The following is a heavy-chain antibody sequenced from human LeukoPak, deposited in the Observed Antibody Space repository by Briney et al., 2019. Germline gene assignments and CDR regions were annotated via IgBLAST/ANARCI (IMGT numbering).Heavy chain of an antibody. Sequence: GGSLRLSCSASGFGFGDHGMSWVRQVPGKGLEWVSYISSSGSTIYYADSVKGRFTISRDNAKNSLYLQMNSLRAEDTAVYYCAREGRYDFWSGYSPAAFDIWGQGTMVTVSS. J-gene: IGHJ3*02. D-gene: IGHD3-3*01. CDR2: ISSSGSTI. V-gene: IGHV3-11*01. CDR1: GFGFGDHG. CDR3: AREGRYDFWSGYSPAAFDI.